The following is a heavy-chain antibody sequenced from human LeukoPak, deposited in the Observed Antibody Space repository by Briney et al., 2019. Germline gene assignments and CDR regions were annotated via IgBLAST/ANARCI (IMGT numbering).Heavy chain of an antibody. CDR3: AKSIGGRPYDS. CDR2: IPCSGSP. D-gene: IGHD3-16*01. J-gene: IGHJ4*02. Sequence: PSETLSLTCTVSGGSISSRSHYWGWFRQPPGKGLEWIGSIPCSGSPYDNPSLKSRVTISVDTSKNHFSLKLSSVTAADTAVYYCAKSIGGRPYDSWGQGTLVTVSA. V-gene: IGHV4-39*02. CDR1: GGSISSRSHY.